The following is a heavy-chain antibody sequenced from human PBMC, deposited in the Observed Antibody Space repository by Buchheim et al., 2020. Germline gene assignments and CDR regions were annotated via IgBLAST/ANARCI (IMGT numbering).Heavy chain of an antibody. Sequence: QLQLQESGPGLVKPSETLSLTCTVSGGSISSSSYYWGWIRQPPGKGLEWIGRIYYSGSTYYNPFLNSRVTISVDTSTNKFSLKLSSVTAADTAVYYCARYWLVLRVFDIWGQGT. V-gene: IGHV4-39*01. CDR3: ARYWLVLRVFDI. J-gene: IGHJ3*02. CDR1: GGSISSSSYY. D-gene: IGHD6-19*01. CDR2: IYYSGST.